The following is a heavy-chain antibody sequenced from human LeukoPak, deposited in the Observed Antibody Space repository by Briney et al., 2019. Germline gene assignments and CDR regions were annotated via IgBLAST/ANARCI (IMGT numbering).Heavy chain of an antibody. CDR3: GRGFDYWGY. CDR2: ISSSSSSST. CDR1: GFTFSSYS. J-gene: IGHJ4*02. Sequence: GGSLRLSCAASGFTFSSYSMNWVRQAPGKGLEWVSYISSSSSSSTYYADSVKGRFTISRDNAKNSLYLQMNSLRTEDTAIYYCGRGFDYWGYWGQGTLVTVSS. V-gene: IGHV3-48*01. D-gene: IGHD3-16*01.